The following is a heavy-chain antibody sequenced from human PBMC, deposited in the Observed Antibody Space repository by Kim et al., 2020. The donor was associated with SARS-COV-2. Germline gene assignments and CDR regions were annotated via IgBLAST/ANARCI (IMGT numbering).Heavy chain of an antibody. J-gene: IGHJ4*02. CDR3: AENPLALITMVRGVV. D-gene: IGHD3-10*01. V-gene: IGHV3-23*01. Sequence: DAGKGRFTISRDNSKNTLYLQMNSLRAEDTAVYYCAENPLALITMVRGVVWGQGTLVTVSS.